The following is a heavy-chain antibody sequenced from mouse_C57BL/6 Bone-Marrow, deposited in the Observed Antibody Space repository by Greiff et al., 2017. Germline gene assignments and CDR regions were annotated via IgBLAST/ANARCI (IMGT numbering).Heavy chain of an antibody. V-gene: IGHV1-81*01. CDR2: IYPRCGNT. Sequence: QVQLQQSGAELARPGASVKLSCKASGYTFTSYGISWVKQRTGQGLEWIGEIYPRCGNTYYNEKFKGKATLTADKSSSTAYMELRSLTSEDSAIYFCARRTTVVAKHAMDYWGQGTSVTVSS. J-gene: IGHJ4*01. CDR3: ARRTTVVAKHAMDY. D-gene: IGHD1-1*01. CDR1: GYTFTSYG.